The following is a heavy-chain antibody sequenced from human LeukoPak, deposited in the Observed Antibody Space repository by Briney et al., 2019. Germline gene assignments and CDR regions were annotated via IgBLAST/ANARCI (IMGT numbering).Heavy chain of an antibody. Sequence: ASVKVSCKASGYTFTSYYMHWVRQAPGQGLEWMGIINPSGGSTSYAQKFQGRVTMTRDTSTSTVYMELSSLRYEDTAVYYCARDILPSYSGYDRTLPDYWGQGTLVTVSS. D-gene: IGHD5-12*01. CDR3: ARDILPSYSGYDRTLPDY. CDR1: GYTFTSYY. V-gene: IGHV1-46*01. J-gene: IGHJ4*02. CDR2: INPSGGST.